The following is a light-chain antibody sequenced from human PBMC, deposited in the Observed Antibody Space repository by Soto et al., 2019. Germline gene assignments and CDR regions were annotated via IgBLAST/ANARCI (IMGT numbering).Light chain of an antibody. CDR3: QSYDRSLSAYV. CDR1: SSNIGAGYD. CDR2: GNT. V-gene: IGLV1-40*01. Sequence: QPVLTQPPSVSGAPGQRVTISCTGSSSNIGAGYDVHWYQLLPGTAPKLLISGNTNRPSGVPDRFSGSKSGTSASLAITGLQAEDEADYYCQSYDRSLSAYVFGAGTKLTVL. J-gene: IGLJ1*01.